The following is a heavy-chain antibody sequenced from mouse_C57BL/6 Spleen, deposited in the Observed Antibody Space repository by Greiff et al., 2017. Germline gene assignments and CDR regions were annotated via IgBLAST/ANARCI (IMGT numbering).Heavy chain of an antibody. CDR2: IYPGDGDT. V-gene: IGHV1-82*01. J-gene: IGHJ4*01. CDR1: GYAFSSSW. CDR3: ARYDYDVSYAMDY. Sequence: VQLQQSGPELVKPGASVKISCKASGYAFSSSWMNWVKQRPGKGLEWIGRIYPGDGDTNYNGKFKGKATLTADKSSSTAYMQLSSLTSEDSAVYFCARYDYDVSYAMDYWGQGTSVTVSS. D-gene: IGHD2-4*01.